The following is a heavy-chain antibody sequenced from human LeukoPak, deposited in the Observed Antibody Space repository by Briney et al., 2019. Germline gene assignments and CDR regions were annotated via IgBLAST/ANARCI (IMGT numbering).Heavy chain of an antibody. CDR2: IYSGGST. J-gene: IGHJ4*02. CDR3: ARRVYGDYPFDY. Sequence: GGPLRLSCAASGFTVSSNYMSWVRQAPGKGLEWVAVIYSGGSTYYADSEKGRFTISRDNSKNTLYLQMNSLRAEDTAVYYCARRVYGDYPFDYWGQGTLVTVSS. V-gene: IGHV3-53*01. CDR1: GFTVSSNY. D-gene: IGHD4-17*01.